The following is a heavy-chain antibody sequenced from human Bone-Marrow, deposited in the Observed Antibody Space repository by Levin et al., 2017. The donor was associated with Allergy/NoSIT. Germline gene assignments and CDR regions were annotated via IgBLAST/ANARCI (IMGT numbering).Heavy chain of an antibody. CDR1: GFTFRNYA. J-gene: IGHJ1*01. D-gene: IGHD3-16*01. CDR3: ARGNRSFDFQH. V-gene: IGHV3-30-3*01. CDR2: ISNDGSNQ. Sequence: GESLKISCAASGFTFRNYAANWVRQAPGKGLEWVARISNDGSNQYYADSVRGRFTISRDNSKNTLYLQMNSLRVEDTALYHCARGNRSFDFQHWGQGALVTVSS.